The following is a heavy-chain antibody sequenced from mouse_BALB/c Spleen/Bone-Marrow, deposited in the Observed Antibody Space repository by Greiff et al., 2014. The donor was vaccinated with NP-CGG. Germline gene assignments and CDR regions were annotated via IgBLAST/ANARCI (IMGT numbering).Heavy chain of an antibody. V-gene: IGHV2-3*01. CDR1: GLSLSGYG. J-gene: IGHJ4*01. CDR3: AKTNRYGYAMDY. CDR2: IWGDGSI. Sequence: VKLVESGPGLVAPSQSLSITCTVSGLSLSGYGVSWVRQPSGKGLEWLGVIWGDGSINYHSALISRLSISKDNSKSQVFLELNSLQTDDTATYYCAKTNRYGYAMDYWGQGTSVTVSS. D-gene: IGHD1-1*01.